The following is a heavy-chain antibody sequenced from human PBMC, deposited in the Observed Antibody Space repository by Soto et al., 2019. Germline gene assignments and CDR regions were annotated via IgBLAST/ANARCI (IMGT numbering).Heavy chain of an antibody. J-gene: IGHJ4*02. CDR3: ARHVPRSLWFGELLFDY. V-gene: IGHV4-59*08. CDR1: GGSISSYY. D-gene: IGHD3-10*01. CDR2: IYYSGGT. Sequence: SETLSLTCTVSGGSISSYYWSWIRQPPGKGLEWIGYIYYSGGTNYNPSLKSRVTISVDTSKNQFSLKLSSVTAADTAVYYCARHVPRSLWFGELLFDYWGQGTLVTVSS.